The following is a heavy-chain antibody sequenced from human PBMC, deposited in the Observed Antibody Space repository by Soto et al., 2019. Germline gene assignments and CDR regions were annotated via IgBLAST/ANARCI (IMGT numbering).Heavy chain of an antibody. CDR3: ARGGDTTKVDF. CDR1: GGSISSHY. CDR2: IYFIGST. D-gene: IGHD3-16*01. Sequence: PSETLSLTCSVSGGSISSHYWSWIRQAPGKGLEWIGFIYFIGSTSYNPSLKSRATISVDTSTNQFSLNLRSVTAADTAVYYCARGGDTTKVDFWGQGTLVTVSS. J-gene: IGHJ4*02. V-gene: IGHV4-59*11.